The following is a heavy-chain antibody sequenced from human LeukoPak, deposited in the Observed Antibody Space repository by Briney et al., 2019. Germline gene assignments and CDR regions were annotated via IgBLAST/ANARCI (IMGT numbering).Heavy chain of an antibody. CDR3: ARRAQVERRHSQFDY. J-gene: IGHJ4*02. D-gene: IGHD1-1*01. Sequence: ASVKVSCKASGGTFNSYVISWMRQAPGQGLEWMGMINPSGGSTGYAQKFQGRVTMTRDMSTSTVYMELSSLRSEDTAVFYCARRAQVERRHSQFDYWGQGTLVTVSS. V-gene: IGHV1-46*02. CDR2: INPSGGST. CDR1: GGTFNSYV.